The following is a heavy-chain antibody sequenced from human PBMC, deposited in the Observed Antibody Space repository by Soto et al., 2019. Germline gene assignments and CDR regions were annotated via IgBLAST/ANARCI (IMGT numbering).Heavy chain of an antibody. CDR3: ARYAKSYYYYMDV. CDR2: IYYSGST. V-gene: IGHV4-59*01. D-gene: IGHD2-2*01. J-gene: IGHJ6*03. Sequence: QVQLQESGPGLVKPSETLSLTCTVSGGSISSYYWSWIRQPPGKGLEWIGYIYYSGSTNYNPSLNSRVTISVDTSKNQFSLKLSSVTAADTAVYYCARYAKSYYYYMDVWDKGTTVTVSS. CDR1: GGSISSYY.